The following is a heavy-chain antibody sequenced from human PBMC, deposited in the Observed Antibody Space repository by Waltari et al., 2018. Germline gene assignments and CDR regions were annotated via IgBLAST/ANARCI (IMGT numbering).Heavy chain of an antibody. V-gene: IGHV4-34*01. CDR1: GGSFSGYY. J-gene: IGHJ4*02. CDR2: INHSGST. Sequence: QVQLQQWGAGLLKPSETLSLTCAVYGGSFSGYYWSWIRQPPGKGLEWIGEINHSGSTNYNPSLKSRVTISVDTSKNQFSLKLSSVTAADTAVYYRARGGFYSGSYLPRGRYFDYWGQGTLVTVSS. CDR3: ARGGFYSGSYLPRGRYFDY. D-gene: IGHD1-26*01.